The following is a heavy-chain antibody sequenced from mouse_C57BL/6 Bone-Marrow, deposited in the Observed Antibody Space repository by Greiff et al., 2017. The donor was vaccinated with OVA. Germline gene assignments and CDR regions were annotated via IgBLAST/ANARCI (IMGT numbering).Heavy chain of an antibody. Sequence: VKVVESGAELVRPGASVKLSCKASGYTFTDYYINWVKQRPGQGLEWIARIYPGSGNTYYNEKFKGKATLTAEKSSSTAYMQLSSLTSEDSAVYFCARKDGSSYRWYFDVWGTGTTVTVSS. CDR1: GYTFTDYY. CDR3: ARKDGSSYRWYFDV. D-gene: IGHD1-1*01. CDR2: IYPGSGNT. V-gene: IGHV1-76*01. J-gene: IGHJ1*03.